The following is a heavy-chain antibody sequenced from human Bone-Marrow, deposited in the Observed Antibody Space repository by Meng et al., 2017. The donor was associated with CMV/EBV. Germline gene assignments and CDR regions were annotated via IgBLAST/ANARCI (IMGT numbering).Heavy chain of an antibody. CDR1: GFTVSSNY. CDR2: IYSGGST. Sequence: GESLKISCAASGFTVSSNYMSWVRQAPGKGLEWVSVIYSGGSTYYADSVKGRFTISRDNSKNTLYLQMNSLRAEDTAVYYCARLIGYCSSTSCYHYYGMDVWGQGTTVTVSS. V-gene: IGHV3-66*02. CDR3: ARLIGYCSSTSCYHYYGMDV. J-gene: IGHJ6*02. D-gene: IGHD2-2*01.